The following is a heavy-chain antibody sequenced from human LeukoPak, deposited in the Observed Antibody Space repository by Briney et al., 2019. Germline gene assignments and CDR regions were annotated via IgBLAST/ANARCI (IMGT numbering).Heavy chain of an antibody. CDR3: ARVRYSSSWYWFDP. CDR2: ILYSGRH. J-gene: IGHJ5*02. D-gene: IGHD6-13*01. V-gene: IGHV4-59*01. Sequence: SETQSLTCTVSGGSISTYYWTWVRQPPGKGLEWIGYILYSGRHNLNPSLKSRVTISVDTSKKQCSLKLSSVTAADTAVYYCARVRYSSSWYWFDPGGQGTLVTVPS. CDR1: GGSISTYY.